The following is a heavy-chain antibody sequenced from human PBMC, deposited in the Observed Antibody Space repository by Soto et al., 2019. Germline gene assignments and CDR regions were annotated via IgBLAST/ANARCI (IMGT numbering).Heavy chain of an antibody. D-gene: IGHD3-3*01. CDR1: GFTFSSYS. CDR3: ARGLEWPNYMDV. J-gene: IGHJ6*03. Sequence: EVQLVESGGGLVKPGGSLRLSCAASGFTFSSYSMNWVRQAPGKGLEWVSSISSSSSYINYADSLQGRLTISRDNARNSLYLQMNSLRAEDTAVYYCARGLEWPNYMDVWGKGTTVTVSS. V-gene: IGHV3-21*01. CDR2: ISSSSSYI.